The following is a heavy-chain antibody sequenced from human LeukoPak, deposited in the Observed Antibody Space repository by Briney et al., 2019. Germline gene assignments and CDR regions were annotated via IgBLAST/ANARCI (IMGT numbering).Heavy chain of an antibody. D-gene: IGHD3-9*01. V-gene: IGHV1-46*01. CDR3: ARDYVLRYFDWLSYPGY. Sequence: ASVKVSCKASGYTFTSYYMHWVRQAPGQGLEWMGIINPSGGSTSYAQKFQGRVTMTRDTSTSTVYMELSSLRSDDTAVYYCARDYVLRYFDWLSYPGYWGQGALVTVSS. CDR2: INPSGGST. CDR1: GYTFTSYY. J-gene: IGHJ4*02.